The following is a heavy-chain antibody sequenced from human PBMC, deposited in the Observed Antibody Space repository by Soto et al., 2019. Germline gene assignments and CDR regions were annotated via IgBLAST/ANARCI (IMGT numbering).Heavy chain of an antibody. V-gene: IGHV4-31*03. CDR3: ARDLWGYCGTDCYPLDV. D-gene: IGHD2-21*02. J-gene: IGHJ6*02. CDR1: GGSISSGGYY. Sequence: PSETLSLTCTVSGGSISSGGYYWSWIRQHPGKGLEWIGYIYYSGSTYYNPSLKSRVTISVDTSKSQFSLRLNSVTAADTAVYYCARDLWGYCGTDCYPLDVWGQGTTVTVSS. CDR2: IYYSGST.